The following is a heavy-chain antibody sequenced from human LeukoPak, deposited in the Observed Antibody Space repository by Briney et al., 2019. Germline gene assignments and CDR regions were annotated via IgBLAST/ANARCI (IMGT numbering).Heavy chain of an antibody. CDR3: ARRWHYGRNYYLVV. V-gene: IGHV4-34*01. D-gene: IGHD1-7*01. CDR2: INESETI. J-gene: IGHJ6*03. Sequence: AETLSLTCAVWGVSFSHYYWMGLRQSPGRGVEGVGEINESETINYNPFLMSRVPISLDQSKNQFSLTLSSATAAGTGVYYCARRWHYGRNYYLVVWGKGAPVSVSS. CDR1: GVSFSHYY.